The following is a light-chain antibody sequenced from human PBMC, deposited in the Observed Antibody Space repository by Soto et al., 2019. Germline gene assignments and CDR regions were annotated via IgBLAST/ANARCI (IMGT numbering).Light chain of an antibody. CDR3: QQYYDYPPLI. CDR1: RNINRK. V-gene: IGKV3-15*01. Sequence: EIVMTQSPATLSVSPGERATLSCRASRNINRKLAWYQQKPGQAPRLLISGASTRATGIPARFSGSGSGTEFTLTISSLQSVDFAVYYCQQYYDYPPLIFGGGTKVEIK. J-gene: IGKJ4*01. CDR2: GAS.